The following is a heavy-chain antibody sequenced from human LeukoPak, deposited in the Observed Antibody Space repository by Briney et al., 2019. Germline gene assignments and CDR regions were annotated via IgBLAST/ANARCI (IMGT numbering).Heavy chain of an antibody. J-gene: IGHJ4*02. D-gene: IGHD3-22*01. CDR2: IWYDGSNK. V-gene: IGHV3-33*01. CDR3: TTEYNFNYYDSSGYYY. Sequence: GGSLRLSCAASGFTFSSYGMHWVRQAPGKGLEWVAVIWYDGSNKYYADSVKGRFTISRDNSKNTLYLQMNSLKTEDTAVYYCTTEYNFNYYDSSGYYYWGQGTLVTVSS. CDR1: GFTFSSYG.